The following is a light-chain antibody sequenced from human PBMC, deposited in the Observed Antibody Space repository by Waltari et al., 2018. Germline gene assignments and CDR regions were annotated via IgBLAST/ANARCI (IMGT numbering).Light chain of an antibody. Sequence: DIQLTQPPSTLSASVEDTVTLPCRASECLSNWLAWCQKKPGKAPNVLIYKASTLESGVPSRFSGSESGTEFTLTISSLQPDDVATYYCQQYRNLWTFGQGTKVAIK. V-gene: IGKV1-5*03. CDR1: ECLSNW. CDR2: KAS. CDR3: QQYRNLWT. J-gene: IGKJ1*01.